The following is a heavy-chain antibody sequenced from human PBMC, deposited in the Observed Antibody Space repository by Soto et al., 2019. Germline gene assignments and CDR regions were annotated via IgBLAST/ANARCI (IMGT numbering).Heavy chain of an antibody. D-gene: IGHD3-10*01. CDR3: ATLVRDSDLLLWFGEPQKRGYYYYYYMDV. CDR1: GGSISSSSYY. CDR2: IYYSGST. Sequence: SETLSLTCTVSGGSISSSSYYWGWIRQPPGKGLEWIGSIYYSGSTYYNPSLKSRVTISVDTSKNQFSLKLSSVTAADTAVYYCATLVRDSDLLLWFGEPQKRGYYYYYYMDVWGKGTTVTVSS. V-gene: IGHV4-39*01. J-gene: IGHJ6*03.